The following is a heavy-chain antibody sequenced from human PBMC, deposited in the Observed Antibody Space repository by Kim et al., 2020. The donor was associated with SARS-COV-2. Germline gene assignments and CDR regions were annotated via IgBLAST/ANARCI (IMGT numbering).Heavy chain of an antibody. Sequence: GGSLRLSCAASGFSCSSFSMSWVRQAPGKGLEWVAKMKEDGSEKYYVDSVKGRFTISRDNAKNSLYLQMNSLRADDTAVYYCARGGAVRGWFDPWGQGTLVTVSS. CDR3: ARGGAVRGWFDP. J-gene: IGHJ5*02. CDR1: GFSCSSFS. V-gene: IGHV3-7*03. D-gene: IGHD4-4*01. CDR2: MKEDGSEK.